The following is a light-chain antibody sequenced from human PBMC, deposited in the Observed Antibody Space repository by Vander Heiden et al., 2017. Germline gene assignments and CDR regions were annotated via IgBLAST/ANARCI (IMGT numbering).Light chain of an antibody. CDR2: AAS. CDR3: QQSYSTPFT. CDR1: QSISNY. J-gene: IGKJ3*01. Sequence: DIQMTQSPSSLSASVGDRVTITCRASQSISNYLNWYQQKPGKAPKLLIYAASSLQSGVPSRFSGSGSGTDFTLTISRLQPEDFATYYCQQSYSTPFTFGHGTKVDIK. V-gene: IGKV1-39*01.